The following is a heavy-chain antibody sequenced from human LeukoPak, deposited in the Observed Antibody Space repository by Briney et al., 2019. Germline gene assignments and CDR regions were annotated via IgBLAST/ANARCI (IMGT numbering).Heavy chain of an antibody. Sequence: GESLKISCKGSGYSFTTYWIGWVRQMPGRGLEWMGIIYPGDSDTRYSPSFQGQVTMSADKSISIAYLQWSSLKASDTAMYFCARRNSLLSSSFDYWGQGTLVTVSS. CDR3: ARRNSLLSSSFDY. CDR2: IYPGDSDT. CDR1: GYSFTTYW. V-gene: IGHV5-51*01. J-gene: IGHJ4*02. D-gene: IGHD4-23*01.